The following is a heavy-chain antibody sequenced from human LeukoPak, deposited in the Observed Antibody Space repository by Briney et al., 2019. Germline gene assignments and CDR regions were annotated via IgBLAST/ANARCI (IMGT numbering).Heavy chain of an antibody. V-gene: IGHV4-59*01. D-gene: IGHD3-22*01. CDR3: ARVAPGYYDSSGYPVTSFDY. J-gene: IGHJ4*02. CDR2: IYYSGST. Sequence: SETLSLTCTVSGGSISSYYWSWIRQPPGKGLEWIRYIYYSGSTNYNPSLKSRVTISVDTSKNQFSLKLSSVTAADTAVYYRARVAPGYYDSSGYPVTSFDYWGQGTLVTVSS. CDR1: GGSISSYY.